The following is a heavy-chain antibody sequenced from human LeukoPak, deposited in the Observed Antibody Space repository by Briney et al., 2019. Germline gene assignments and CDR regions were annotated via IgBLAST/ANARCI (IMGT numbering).Heavy chain of an antibody. V-gene: IGHV3-23*01. Sequence: GGSLRLSCAASGFTFSSYAMNWVRQAPGKGLKWVSGVSAGGGTTYYADSVKGRFTISRDNSKNTLYLQMRSLRAEDTAVYYCAKDRREDGSGSYFFDWGQGTLLTVSS. CDR1: GFTFSSYA. J-gene: IGHJ4*02. D-gene: IGHD3-10*01. CDR3: AKDRREDGSGSYFFD. CDR2: VSAGGGTT.